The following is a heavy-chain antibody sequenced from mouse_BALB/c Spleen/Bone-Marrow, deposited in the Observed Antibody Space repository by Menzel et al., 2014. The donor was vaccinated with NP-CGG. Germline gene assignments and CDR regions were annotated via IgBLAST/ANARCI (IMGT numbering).Heavy chain of an antibody. V-gene: IGHV1-7*01. J-gene: IGHJ2*01. D-gene: IGHD1-1*01. CDR1: GYTFTSYW. CDR3: ALGSSYRYYVDY. Sequence: VQLQQSGAELAKPGASVKMSCKASGYTFTSYWMHWVKQRPGQGLEWIGYINPSTGYTEYNQKFKDKATLTADKSSSTAYMQLSSLTSEDSAVYYCALGSSYRYYVDYWGQGTTLTASS. CDR2: INPSTGYT.